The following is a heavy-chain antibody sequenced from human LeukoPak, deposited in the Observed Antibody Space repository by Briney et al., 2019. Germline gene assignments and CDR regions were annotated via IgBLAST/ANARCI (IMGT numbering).Heavy chain of an antibody. J-gene: IGHJ4*02. Sequence: PGGSLGLSCTASGFTFGDYAMSWFRQAPGKGLEWVGFIRSKAYGGTTEYAASVKGRFTISRDDSKSIAYLQMNSLKTEDTAVYYCTSDSSSWRHFDYWGQGTLVTVSS. D-gene: IGHD6-13*01. CDR1: GFTFGDYA. CDR2: IRSKAYGGTT. V-gene: IGHV3-49*03. CDR3: TSDSSSWRHFDY.